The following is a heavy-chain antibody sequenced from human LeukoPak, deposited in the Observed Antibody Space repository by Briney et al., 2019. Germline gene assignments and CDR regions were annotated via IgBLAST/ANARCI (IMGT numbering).Heavy chain of an antibody. CDR1: GFTFSNNG. Sequence: GRSLRLSCAAPGFTFSNNGMHWVRQAPGKGLEWVAVIWYDGSNKYYADSVKGRFTISRDNSKNTLYLQMNSLRAEDTAAYYCARELPPVVKFYFDYWGQGTLVTVSS. D-gene: IGHD3-22*01. V-gene: IGHV3-33*01. J-gene: IGHJ4*02. CDR2: IWYDGSNK. CDR3: ARELPPVVKFYFDY.